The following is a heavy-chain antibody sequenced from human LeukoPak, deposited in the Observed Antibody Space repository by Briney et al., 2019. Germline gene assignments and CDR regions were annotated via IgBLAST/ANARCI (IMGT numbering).Heavy chain of an antibody. J-gene: IGHJ4*02. Sequence: GASVKVSCKASGYTFTSYYMHWVRQAPGQGLEWMGIINPSGGSTSYAQKFQGRVTMTRDMSTSTVYMELSSLRSEDTAVYYCSIGRADYGSGSYFKNWGQGTLVTVSS. CDR3: SIGRADYGSGSYFKN. CDR1: GYTFTSYY. D-gene: IGHD3-10*01. V-gene: IGHV1-46*01. CDR2: INPSGGST.